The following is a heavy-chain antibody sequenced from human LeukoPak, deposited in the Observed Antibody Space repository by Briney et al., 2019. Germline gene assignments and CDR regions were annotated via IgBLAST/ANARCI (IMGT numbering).Heavy chain of an antibody. J-gene: IGHJ4*02. CDR2: IRYDGSNK. V-gene: IGHV3-30*02. Sequence: GGSLRLSCAASGFTFSSYGMHWVRQAPGKGLEWVAFIRYDGSNKYYADSVKGRFAISRDNSKNTLYLQMNSLRAEDTAVYYCASYDILTGPYYFDYWGQGTLVTVSS. D-gene: IGHD3-9*01. CDR1: GFTFSSYG. CDR3: ASYDILTGPYYFDY.